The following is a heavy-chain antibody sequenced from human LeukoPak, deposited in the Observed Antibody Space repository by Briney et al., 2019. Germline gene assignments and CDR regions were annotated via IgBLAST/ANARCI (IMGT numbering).Heavy chain of an antibody. CDR1: GGSFSGYY. J-gene: IGHJ5*01. CDR3: ARGPRITMIVVVTRRYNWFDS. V-gene: IGHV4-34*01. D-gene: IGHD3-22*01. CDR2: INHSGST. Sequence: SETLSLTCAVYGGSFSGYYWSWIRQPPGKGLEWIGEINHSGSTNYNPSLKSRVTISVDTSKNQFSLKLSSVTAADTAVYYCARGPRITMIVVVTRRYNWFDSWGQGTLVTVSS.